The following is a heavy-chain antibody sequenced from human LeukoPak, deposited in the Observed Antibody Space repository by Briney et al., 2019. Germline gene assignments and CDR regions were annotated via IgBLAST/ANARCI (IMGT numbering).Heavy chain of an antibody. CDR3: AKDYCSGGSCYLFDY. CDR2: ISYDGSNK. Sequence: GGSLRLSCAASGFTFSSYWMNWARQAPGKGLEWVAVISYDGSNKYYADSVKGRFTISRDNSKNTLYLQMNSLRAEDTAVYYCAKDYCSGGSCYLFDYWGQGTLVTVSS. D-gene: IGHD2-15*01. J-gene: IGHJ4*02. CDR1: GFTFSSYW. V-gene: IGHV3-30*18.